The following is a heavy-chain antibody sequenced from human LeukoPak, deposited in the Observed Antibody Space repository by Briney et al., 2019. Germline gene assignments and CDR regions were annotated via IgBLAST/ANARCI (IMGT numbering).Heavy chain of an antibody. J-gene: IGHJ4*02. CDR3: ARDKDTAMTHYFDY. CDR1: GFTFSGYV. V-gene: IGHV3-20*04. Sequence: GGSLRLSCAASGFTFSGYVMSWVRQAPGKGLEWVSAISGSGGSTGYADSVKGRFTISRDNAKNSLYLQMNSLRAEDTALYYCARDKDTAMTHYFDYWGQGTLVTVSS. D-gene: IGHD5-18*01. CDR2: ISGSGGST.